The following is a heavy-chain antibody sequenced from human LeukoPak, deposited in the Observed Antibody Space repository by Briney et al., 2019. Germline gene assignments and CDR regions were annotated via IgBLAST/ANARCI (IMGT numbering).Heavy chain of an antibody. CDR1: GFTFSNAW. CDR3: TTISGSGSCFDT. J-gene: IGHJ4*02. V-gene: IGHV3-15*01. Sequence: GGSLRLSCAASGFTFSNAWMSWVRQAPGKGLEWVGRFKSKTGGGTTDYAAPVKGRFTVSRDNSKNTLYLQMNSLKTADTAVYYCTTISGSGSCFDTWGQGTLVTVSS. CDR2: FKSKTGGGTT. D-gene: IGHD3-10*01.